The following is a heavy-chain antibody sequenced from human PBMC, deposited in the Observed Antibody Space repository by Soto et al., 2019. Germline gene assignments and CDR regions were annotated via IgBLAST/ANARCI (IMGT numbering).Heavy chain of an antibody. CDR1: GGSIYRSSYY. CDR3: GKVLVGATGHTDSDS. V-gene: IGHV4-39*01. Sequence: SETLSLTCTVSGGSIYRSSYYWGWIRQPPGRGLEWIGNIDYNGVTYSNPSLKSRVTISRDTSKNQFSLKLTSVTAADTALYYCGKVLVGATGHTDSDSWGPGTLVPLSS. J-gene: IGHJ5*01. CDR2: IDYNGVT. D-gene: IGHD2-15*01.